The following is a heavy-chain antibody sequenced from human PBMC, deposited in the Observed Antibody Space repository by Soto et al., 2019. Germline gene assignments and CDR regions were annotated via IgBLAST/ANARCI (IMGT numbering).Heavy chain of an antibody. Sequence: GGSLRLSCAASGFTFSSYSMNWVRQAPGKGLEWVSYISSSSSTIYYADSVKGRFTISRDNAKNSLYLQTNSLRAEDTAVYYCARGLHYDFWSGYYRPHYYYYYMDVWGKGTTVTVSS. CDR1: GFTFSSYS. D-gene: IGHD3-3*01. CDR3: ARGLHYDFWSGYYRPHYYYYYMDV. V-gene: IGHV3-48*01. CDR2: ISSSSSTI. J-gene: IGHJ6*03.